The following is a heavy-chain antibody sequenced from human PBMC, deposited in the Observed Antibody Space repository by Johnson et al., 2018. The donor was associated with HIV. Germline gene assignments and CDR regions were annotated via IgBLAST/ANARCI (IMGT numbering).Heavy chain of an antibody. CDR2: ISYDGSNK. CDR3: ANLGLTGSDAFDI. D-gene: IGHD3/OR15-3a*01. V-gene: IGHV3-30-3*02. Sequence: QVQLVESGGGVVQPGGSLKLSCAASGFTFSSYAMHWVRQAPGKGLEWVAVISYDGSNKYYADSVKGRFTISRDNSKNTLYLQMNSLRAEDTAVYYCANLGLTGSDAFDIWGQGTMVTVSS. CDR1: GFTFSSYA. J-gene: IGHJ3*02.